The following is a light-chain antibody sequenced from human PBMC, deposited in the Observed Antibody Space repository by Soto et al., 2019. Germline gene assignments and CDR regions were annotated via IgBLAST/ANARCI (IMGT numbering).Light chain of an antibody. Sequence: AIRVAQSPSSFSASTGDRVTITCRANQGISSYLAWYQQKPGKASKFLIYAASTLQSGVPSRFSGSGSGTDFTLTISCLQSEDFATYYCQQYYSYPITFGQGTRLEIK. J-gene: IGKJ5*01. CDR3: QQYYSYPIT. CDR1: QGISSY. CDR2: AAS. V-gene: IGKV1-8*01.